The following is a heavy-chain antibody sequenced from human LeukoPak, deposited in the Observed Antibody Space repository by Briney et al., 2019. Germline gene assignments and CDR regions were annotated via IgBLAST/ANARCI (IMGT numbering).Heavy chain of an antibody. CDR2: IYYNGST. V-gene: IGHV4-39*01. CDR1: GGSISSSSHY. Sequence: SETLSLTCTVSGGSISSSSHYWGWIRQPPGKGLEWIGSIYYNGSTYYNPSLKSRVTISVDTSKNQFSLKLSSVTAADTAVYYCARQKWELLPATYYYYMDVWGKGTTVTISS. CDR3: ARQKWELLPATYYYYMDV. D-gene: IGHD1-26*01. J-gene: IGHJ6*03.